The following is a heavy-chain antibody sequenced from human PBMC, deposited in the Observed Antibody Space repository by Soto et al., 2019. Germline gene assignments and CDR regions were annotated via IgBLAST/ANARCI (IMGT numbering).Heavy chain of an antibody. Sequence: QVQLQQWGAGLLKPSETLSLTCAVYGGSFSGYYWSWIRQPPGKGLEWIGEINHSGSTNYNPSLKSRVPTSVDTSKTQFALKLSSVSAADTAVYYCARVSGIYYYGMDVWGQGTTVTVSS. V-gene: IGHV4-34*01. J-gene: IGHJ6*02. CDR1: GGSFSGYY. D-gene: IGHD3-10*01. CDR3: ARVSGIYYYGMDV. CDR2: INHSGST.